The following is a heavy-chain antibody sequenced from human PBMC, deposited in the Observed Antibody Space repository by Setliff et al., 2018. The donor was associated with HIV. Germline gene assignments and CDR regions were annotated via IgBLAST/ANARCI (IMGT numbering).Heavy chain of an antibody. CDR3: ARDLGVSYRHYIKGNYFDN. CDR2: IIPMLGTP. J-gene: IGHJ4*02. D-gene: IGHD3-16*02. V-gene: IGHV1-69*08. Sequence: SVKVSCKASGDIFSKYTFSWVRQAPGQGLEWVGRIIPMLGTPNYAQKFQGRVTITADISTGIGYMAINRLRSDDTAVYYCARDLGVSYRHYIKGNYFDNWGQGTLVTVSS. CDR1: GDIFSKYT.